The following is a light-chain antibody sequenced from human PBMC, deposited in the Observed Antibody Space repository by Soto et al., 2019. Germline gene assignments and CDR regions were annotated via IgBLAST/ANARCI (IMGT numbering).Light chain of an antibody. Sequence: ATQLTQSPSSLSSSVGDTVNISCRASQDIRNELAWYQQKAGRAPTLLIYLASNLPSGVPRRFSGSGSGTELTLTISMLKPEDFSTYYCLQNNNSPITVGAGTRV. J-gene: IGKJ4*01. CDR1: QDIRNE. CDR3: LQNNNSPIT. V-gene: IGKV1-6*02. CDR2: LAS.